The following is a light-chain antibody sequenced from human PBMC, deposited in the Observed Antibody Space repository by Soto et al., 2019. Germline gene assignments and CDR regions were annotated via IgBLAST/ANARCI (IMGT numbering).Light chain of an antibody. CDR3: QQFGGSPPIT. CDR2: DAS. CDR1: QSVLTS. Sequence: EIVLTQSPGTLSLSPGERATLSCRASQSVLTSLAWYQQKPGQAPRLLIYDASSRATAIPDRFSGSGSGTDFTLTLSRLETEDSAVYYCQQFGGSPPITFGRGTRLEIK. J-gene: IGKJ5*01. V-gene: IGKV3-20*01.